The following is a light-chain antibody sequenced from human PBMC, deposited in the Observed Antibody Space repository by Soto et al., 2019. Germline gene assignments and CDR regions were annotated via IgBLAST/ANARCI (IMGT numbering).Light chain of an antibody. V-gene: IGKV1-39*01. CDR1: QSFSKY. CDR2: AAS. J-gene: IGKJ5*01. CDR3: QQYNNWPIT. Sequence: DIQMTQSPSSLSASVGDRVTITCRASQSFSKYLNWYQQKPGKAPKLLIYAASSLQSGVPSRFSGSGSGTDFTLTISRLEPEDFAVYYCQQYNNWPITFGQGTRLEIK.